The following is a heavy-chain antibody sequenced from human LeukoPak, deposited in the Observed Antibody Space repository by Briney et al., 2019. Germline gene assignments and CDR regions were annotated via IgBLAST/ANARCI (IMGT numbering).Heavy chain of an antibody. CDR2: ISSSSSYI. Sequence: GGSLRLSCAASGFTFSSYSMNWVRQAPGKGLEWVSSISSSSSYIYYADSVKGRFTISRDNSKNTLYLQMNSLRAEDTAVYYCAKPQLTPRGYFDYWGQGTLVTVSS. D-gene: IGHD1-1*01. J-gene: IGHJ4*02. V-gene: IGHV3-21*04. CDR3: AKPQLTPRGYFDY. CDR1: GFTFSSYS.